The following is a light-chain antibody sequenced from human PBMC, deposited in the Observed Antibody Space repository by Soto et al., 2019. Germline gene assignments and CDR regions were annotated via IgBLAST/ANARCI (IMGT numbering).Light chain of an antibody. Sequence: EIVLTQSPGTLSLSPGERATLSCRASQSVSSSYLAWYQQKPGQAPSLLIYGASSRATGIPERFSGSGSGTDFSLTISRLEPEDFAVYYCHQYGSSPMYTFGQGTKLEIK. CDR2: GAS. CDR3: HQYGSSPMYT. V-gene: IGKV3-20*01. J-gene: IGKJ2*01. CDR1: QSVSSSY.